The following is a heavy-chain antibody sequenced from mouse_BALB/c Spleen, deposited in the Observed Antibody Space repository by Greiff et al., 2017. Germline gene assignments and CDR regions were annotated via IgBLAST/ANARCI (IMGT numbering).Heavy chain of an antibody. CDR1: GYSITSGYY. V-gene: IGHV3-6*02. CDR3: ASGGSPFAY. CDR2: ISYDGSN. J-gene: IGHJ3*01. Sequence: EVHLVESGPGLVKPSQSLSLTCSVTGYSITSGYYWNWIRQFPGNKLEWMGYISYDGSNNYNPSLKNRISITRDTSKNQFFLKLNSVTTEDTATYYCASGGSPFAYWGQGTLVTVSA.